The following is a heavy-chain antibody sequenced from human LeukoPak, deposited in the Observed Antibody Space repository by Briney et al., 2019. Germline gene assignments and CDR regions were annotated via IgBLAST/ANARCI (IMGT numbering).Heavy chain of an antibody. CDR3: ARLTYLYYFDY. CDR1: GGAISRGSYY. J-gene: IGHJ4*02. Sequence: SETLSLTCTVSGGAISRGSYYWGWIRQPPGKGLEWIGSIYYSGSTYYNPSLKSRVTVSVHMSKNQFSLKLSSVTAADTAVYYCARLTYLYYFDYWGQGSLVTVSS. V-gene: IGHV4-39*01. CDR2: IYYSGST.